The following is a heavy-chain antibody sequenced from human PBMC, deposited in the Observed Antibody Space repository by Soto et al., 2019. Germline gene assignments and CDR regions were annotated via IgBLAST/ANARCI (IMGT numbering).Heavy chain of an antibody. CDR2: IIPFFGKT. Sequence: QVQLVQSGAEVKKPGSSVKVSCKASGGTLSNYGINWVRQAPGQGLEWMGGIIPFFGKTNYAQNFRGRVTITADDSTSTAYMEGRSLRPEDTADYYCARTVDAAMVTGVRGKSGKTYFDYWGQGTRVTVSS. J-gene: IGHJ4*02. CDR3: ARTVDAAMVTGVRGKSGKTYFDY. CDR1: GGTLSNYG. D-gene: IGHD5-18*01. V-gene: IGHV1-69*12.